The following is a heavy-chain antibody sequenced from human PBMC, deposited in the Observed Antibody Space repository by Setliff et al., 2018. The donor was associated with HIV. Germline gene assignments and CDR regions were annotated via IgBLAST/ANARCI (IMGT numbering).Heavy chain of an antibody. D-gene: IGHD3-22*01. CDR1: GGSLSDYY. Sequence: SETLSLTCTVSGGSLSDYYWSWIRQAPGKGLEWIGYVYYNGNINYNPSLRSRVTISIDTSKNQFSLKLTSVTAADTAVYYCASRVYYYDSNNFLREEGFDPWGQGTLVTVSS. J-gene: IGHJ5*02. CDR2: VYYNGNI. CDR3: ASRVYYYDSNNFLREEGFDP. V-gene: IGHV4-59*08.